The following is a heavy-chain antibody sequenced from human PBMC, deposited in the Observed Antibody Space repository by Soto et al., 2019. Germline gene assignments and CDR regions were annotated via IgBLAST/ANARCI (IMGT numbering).Heavy chain of an antibody. V-gene: IGHV3-7*01. Sequence: GGSLRLSCAASGFTFSSYWMSWVRQAPGKGLEWVANIKQDGSEKYYVDSVKGRFTISRDNAKNSLYLQMNSLRAEDTAVYYCAGGSGVAYYYYYMDVWGKGTTVTVSS. CDR1: GFTFSSYW. CDR2: IKQDGSEK. J-gene: IGHJ6*03. D-gene: IGHD3-10*01. CDR3: AGGSGVAYYYYYMDV.